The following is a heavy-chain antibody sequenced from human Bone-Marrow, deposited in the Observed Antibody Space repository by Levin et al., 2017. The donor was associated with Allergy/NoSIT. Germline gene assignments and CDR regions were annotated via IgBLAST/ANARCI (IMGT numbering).Heavy chain of an antibody. Sequence: SETLSLTCTVSGGSISSYHWSWIRQPPGKGLQWIGYIYYSGSTKYNPSLKSRVTISVDTSKNQCSLKLSSVTAADTAVYYCARDRVIAVAGTKDKYYYYGMDVWGQGTTVTVSS. V-gene: IGHV4-59*01. CDR3: ARDRVIAVAGTKDKYYYYGMDV. CDR1: GGSISSYH. D-gene: IGHD6-19*01. CDR2: IYYSGST. J-gene: IGHJ6*02.